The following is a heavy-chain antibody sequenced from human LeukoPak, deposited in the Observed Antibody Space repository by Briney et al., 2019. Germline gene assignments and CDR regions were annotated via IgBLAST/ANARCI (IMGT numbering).Heavy chain of an antibody. CDR1: GGSISSSNW. V-gene: IGHV4-4*02. D-gene: IGHD3-22*01. CDR3: ARDVRYYYDSSGSQIDY. J-gene: IGHJ4*02. Sequence: SGTLSLTCAVSGGSISSSNWWSGIRQPPGKGLAWIGEIYHSGSTNYNPSLKSRVTISVDKSKNQFSLKLSSVTAADTAVYYCARDVRYYYDSSGSQIDYWGQGTLVTVSS. CDR2: IYHSGST.